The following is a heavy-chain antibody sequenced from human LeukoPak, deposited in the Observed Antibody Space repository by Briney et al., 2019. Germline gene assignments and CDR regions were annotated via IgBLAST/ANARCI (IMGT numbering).Heavy chain of an antibody. CDR3: ARGGQQLVRVYFDY. V-gene: IGHV3-7*01. Sequence: GGSLRLSCAASGFTFSSYWMSWVRQAPGKGLEWVANIKQDGSEKYYVDSVKGRFTISRDNAKNSLYLQMNSLRAEDTAVYYCARGGQQLVRVYFDYWGQGTMVTVSS. D-gene: IGHD6-13*01. J-gene: IGHJ4*03. CDR1: GFTFSSYW. CDR2: IKQDGSEK.